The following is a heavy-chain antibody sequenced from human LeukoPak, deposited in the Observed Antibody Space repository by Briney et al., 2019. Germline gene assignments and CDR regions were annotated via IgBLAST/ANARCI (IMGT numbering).Heavy chain of an antibody. CDR1: GGSISSSSYY. D-gene: IGHD6-13*01. V-gene: IGHV4-39*01. J-gene: IGHJ4*02. Sequence: PSETLSLTCTVSGGSISSSSYYWGWIRQPPGKGLEWIGSIYYSGSTYYNPSLKSRVTISVDTSKNQFSLKLSSVTAADTAVYYCARQGQGSSSWYRYWGQGTLVTVSS. CDR3: ARQGQGSSSWYRY. CDR2: IYYSGST.